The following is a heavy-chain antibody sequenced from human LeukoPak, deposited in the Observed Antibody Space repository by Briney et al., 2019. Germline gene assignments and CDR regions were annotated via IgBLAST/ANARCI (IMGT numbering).Heavy chain of an antibody. CDR2: IYSGGST. CDR1: GFTVSSNY. D-gene: IGHD3-16*01. CDR3: ARDNRYHDYVWGSYDYGMDV. V-gene: IGHV3-53*01. J-gene: IGHJ6*02. Sequence: GGSLRLSCAASGFTVSSNYMSWVRQAPGKGLEWVSVIYSGGSTYYADSVKGRFTISRDNSKNTLHLQMNSLRAEDTAVYYCARDNRYHDYVWGSYDYGMDVWGQGTTVTVSS.